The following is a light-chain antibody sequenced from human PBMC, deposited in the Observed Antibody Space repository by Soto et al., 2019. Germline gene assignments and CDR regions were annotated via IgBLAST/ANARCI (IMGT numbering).Light chain of an antibody. Sequence: EIVLTQSPGTLSLSPGGRATLSCSASQSVSSSYLAWYQQKPGQAPRLLIYGASSRATGIPDRFSGSGSGTDFTLTISRLEPEDFAVYYCQQYGSSPQVTFGPGTRLEIK. CDR3: QQYGSSPQVT. V-gene: IGKV3-20*01. CDR2: GAS. J-gene: IGKJ5*01. CDR1: QSVSSSY.